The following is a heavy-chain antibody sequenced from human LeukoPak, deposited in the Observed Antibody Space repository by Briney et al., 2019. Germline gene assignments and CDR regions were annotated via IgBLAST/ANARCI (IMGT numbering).Heavy chain of an antibody. CDR2: ITGGSSTIT. D-gene: IGHD4-17*01. J-gene: IGHJ6*03. V-gene: IGHV3-48*04. CDR3: ASEGDNDYGDSYYYYYMDV. CDR1: GFTFSSYS. Sequence: GGSLRLSCAASGFTFSSYSMNWVRQAPGKGLERLSYITGGSSTITYYADSVKGRFTISRDNAKNSLYLQMNSLRAEDTAVYYCASEGDNDYGDSYYYYYMDVWGKGTTVTVSS.